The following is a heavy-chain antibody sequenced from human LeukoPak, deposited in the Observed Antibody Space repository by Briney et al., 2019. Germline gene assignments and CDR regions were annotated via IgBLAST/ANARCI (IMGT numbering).Heavy chain of an antibody. CDR3: ARDGPVAGSNFDY. V-gene: IGHV4-59*12. J-gene: IGHJ4*02. CDR1: GGSISSYY. D-gene: IGHD6-19*01. CDR2: IYYSGST. Sequence: PSETLSLTCTVSGGSISSYYWSWIRQPPGKGLEWIGYIYYSGSTYYNPSLKSRVTISVDTSKNQFSLKLSSVTAADTAVYYCARDGPVAGSNFDYWGQGTLVTVSS.